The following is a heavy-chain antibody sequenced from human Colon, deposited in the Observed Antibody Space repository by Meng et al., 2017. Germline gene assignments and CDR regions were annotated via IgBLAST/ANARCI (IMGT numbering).Heavy chain of an antibody. Sequence: GESLKISCAGSGFTFSSYEMNWVRQAPGKGLEWVAYISSGPTVIHYADSVKGRFTISRDNAKNSVYLQMDSLRAEDTALYYCTRNPPGHIWGQGTMVTVSS. CDR2: ISSGPTVI. CDR1: GFTFSSYE. J-gene: IGHJ3*02. V-gene: IGHV3-48*03. CDR3: TRNPPGHI.